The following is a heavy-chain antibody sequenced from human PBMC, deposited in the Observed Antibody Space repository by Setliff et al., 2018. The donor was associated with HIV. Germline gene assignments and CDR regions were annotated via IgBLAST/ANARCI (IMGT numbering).Heavy chain of an antibody. D-gene: IGHD6-13*01. V-gene: IGHV3-48*01. CDR2: ISSSSSTI. CDR1: GFTFSSYS. Sequence: GGSLRLSCTASGFTFSSYSMNWVRQAPGKGLEWVSYISSSSSTIYYADSVKGRFTISRDNAKNSLYLQMNSLRAEDTAVYYCAREGIAAAGSYSYGFGQIDYWGQGTLVTVSS. CDR3: AREGIAAAGSYSYGFGQIDY. J-gene: IGHJ4*02.